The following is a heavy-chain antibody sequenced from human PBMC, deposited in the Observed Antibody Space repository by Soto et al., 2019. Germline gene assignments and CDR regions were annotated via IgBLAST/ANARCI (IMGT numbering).Heavy chain of an antibody. V-gene: IGHV3-64D*06. CDR1: GFTFGSYT. J-gene: IGHJ4*02. CDR2: ISSNGGST. Sequence: PGGSLRLSCSASGFTFGSYTMHWVRQARGKGLECISAISSNGGSTYYADSVKGRFTISRDNSKNTLYLQMSGLRPDDTAVYFCVKGDYWGQGTLVTVSS. CDR3: VKGDY.